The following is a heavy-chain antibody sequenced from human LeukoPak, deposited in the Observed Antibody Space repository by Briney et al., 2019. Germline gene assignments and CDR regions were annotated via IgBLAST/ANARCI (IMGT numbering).Heavy chain of an antibody. CDR2: ISSSSSYI. CDR1: GFTFSSYS. J-gene: IGHJ4*02. Sequence: GGSLRLSCAASGFTFSSYSMNWVRQAPGKGLEWVSSISSSSSYIYYADSVKGRFTISRDNAKNSLNLQMNSLRAEDTAVYYCARSRWYEEYYFDYWGQGTLVTVSS. CDR3: ARSRWYEEYYFDY. D-gene: IGHD3-10*01. V-gene: IGHV3-21*01.